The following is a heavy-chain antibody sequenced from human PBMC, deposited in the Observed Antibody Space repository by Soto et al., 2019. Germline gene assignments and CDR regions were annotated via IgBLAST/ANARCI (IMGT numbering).Heavy chain of an antibody. D-gene: IGHD1-1*01. CDR2: IYHSGST. CDR1: GGSISSGGYS. V-gene: IGHV4-30-2*01. Sequence: SETLSLTCAVSGGSISSGGYSWSWIRQPPGKGLEWIGYIYHSGSTYYNPSLKSRVTISVDRSKNQFSLKLSSVTAAGTAVYYCARDSGYAYFDYWGQGTLVTVSS. J-gene: IGHJ4*02. CDR3: ARDSGYAYFDY.